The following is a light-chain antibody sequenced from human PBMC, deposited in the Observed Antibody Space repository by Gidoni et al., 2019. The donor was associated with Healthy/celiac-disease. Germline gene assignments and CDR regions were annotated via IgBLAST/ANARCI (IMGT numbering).Light chain of an antibody. CDR1: KLGDKY. Sequence: EVHQPPSVSVSPGQTASITCSGDKLGDKYACWYQQKPGQSPVLVIYQDSKRPSGIPERFSGSNSGNTATLTISGTQAMDEADYYCLAWDSITVVFGGGTKLTVL. J-gene: IGLJ2*01. CDR3: LAWDSITVV. CDR2: QDS. V-gene: IGLV3-1*01.